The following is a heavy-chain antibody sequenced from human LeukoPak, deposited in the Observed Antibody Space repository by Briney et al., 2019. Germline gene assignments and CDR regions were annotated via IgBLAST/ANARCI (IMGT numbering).Heavy chain of an antibody. Sequence: GRSLRLSCTASGFTFGDYAMSWVRQAPGKGLEWVGFIRSKAYGGTTEYAASVKGRFTISRDDSKRIAYLQMNSLKTEDTAVYYCTRDPYPLGYCSSTSCYPWGQGTLVTVSS. CDR1: GFTFGDYA. J-gene: IGHJ5*02. V-gene: IGHV3-49*04. CDR3: TRDPYPLGYCSSTSCYP. CDR2: IRSKAYGGTT. D-gene: IGHD2-2*01.